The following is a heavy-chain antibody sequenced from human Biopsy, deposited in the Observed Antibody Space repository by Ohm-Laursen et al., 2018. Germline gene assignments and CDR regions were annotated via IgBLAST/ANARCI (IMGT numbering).Heavy chain of an antibody. Sequence: GTLSLTCTVSGDSVSSGSFYWTWIRQPPGQGLEYIGYIYDRGSTANYNPSLESRVTMSVDMPKNQFSLKLSSVTAADTAIYYCARGMRSSGWPYFDSWGQGTLVSVSS. D-gene: IGHD6-19*01. J-gene: IGHJ4*02. CDR1: GDSVSSGSFY. CDR2: IYDRGSTA. CDR3: ARGMRSSGWPYFDS. V-gene: IGHV4-61*01.